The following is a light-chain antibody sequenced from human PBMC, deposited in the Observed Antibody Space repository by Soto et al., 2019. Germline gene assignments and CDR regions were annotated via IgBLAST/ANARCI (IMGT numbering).Light chain of an antibody. CDR2: EVS. CDR1: SSDVGGYNY. J-gene: IGLJ3*02. CDR3: TSYAGDTSLGV. Sequence: QSALTQPPSASGSPGQSVTISCTGTSSDVGGYNYVSWYQQHPGKAPKLTIYEVSKRPSGVPDRFSGSKSGNTASLTVSGLQAEDEADYYCTSYAGDTSLGVLGGGTKVTVL. V-gene: IGLV2-8*01.